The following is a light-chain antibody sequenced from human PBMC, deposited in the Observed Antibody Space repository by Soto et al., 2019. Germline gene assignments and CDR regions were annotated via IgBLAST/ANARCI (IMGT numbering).Light chain of an antibody. CDR3: QQYNDRPPIT. J-gene: IGKJ5*01. CDR2: GAS. V-gene: IGKV3-15*01. CDR1: QSVSSD. Sequence: EIVMTQSPATLSVSPGESATLSCRASQSVSSDLAWYQQRPGQAPRLLIYGASTRATGIPARFSGSGSGTEFTLTISSLQSEDFAVYYCQQYNDRPPITFGQGTRLEIK.